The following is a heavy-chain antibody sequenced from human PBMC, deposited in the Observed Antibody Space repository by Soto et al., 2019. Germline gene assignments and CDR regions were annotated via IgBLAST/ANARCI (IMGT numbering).Heavy chain of an antibody. J-gene: IGHJ6*02. CDR3: ARDRYSYYDFWSGSLPYYYFGMDV. V-gene: IGHV3-7*01. CDR2: IKQDGSEK. D-gene: IGHD3-3*01. Sequence: PGGSLRLSCAASGFTFSSYIMSWVRQAPGKGLEWVANIKQDGSEKYYVDSVKGRFTISRDNAKNSLYLQMNSLRAEDTAVYYCARDRYSYYDFWSGSLPYYYFGMDVWGQGTTVTVSS. CDR1: GFTFSSYI.